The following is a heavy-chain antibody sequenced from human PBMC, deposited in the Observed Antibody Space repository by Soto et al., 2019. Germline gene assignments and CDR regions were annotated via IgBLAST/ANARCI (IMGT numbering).Heavy chain of an antibody. D-gene: IGHD7-27*01. CDR3: ARDRAKWGSGYYCGMDV. CDR1: GYTFTGYY. V-gene: IGHV1-2*04. Sequence: QVQLVQSGAEVKKPGASVKVSCKASGYTFTGYYMHWVRQAPGQGLEWMGWVNPNSGGTNYAQKFQGWVTMTRDTSISTAYMELSRLRSDDTAVYYCARDRAKWGSGYYCGMDVWGQGTTVAVSS. J-gene: IGHJ6*02. CDR2: VNPNSGGT.